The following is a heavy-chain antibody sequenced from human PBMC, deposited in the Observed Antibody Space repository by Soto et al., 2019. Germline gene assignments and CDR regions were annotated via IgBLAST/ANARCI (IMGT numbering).Heavy chain of an antibody. CDR1: GYSFTSYW. CDR2: IYPGDSDT. V-gene: IGHV5-51*01. Sequence: GESLKISCKGSGYSFTSYWIGWVRQMPGKGLEWMGIIYPGDSDTRYSPSFQGQVTISADKSISTAYLQWSSLKASDTAMYYCARSDCSSTSCYLNGYDYFDYWGQGTLVTVS. CDR3: ARSDCSSTSCYLNGYDYFDY. D-gene: IGHD2-2*01. J-gene: IGHJ4*02.